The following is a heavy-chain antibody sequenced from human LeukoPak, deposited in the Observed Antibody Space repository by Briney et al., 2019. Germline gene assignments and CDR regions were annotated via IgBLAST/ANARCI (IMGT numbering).Heavy chain of an antibody. D-gene: IGHD3-22*01. CDR2: INTNTGNP. Sequence: GASVKVSCKASGYTFTSYAMNWVRQAPGQGLEWMGWINTNTGNPTYAQGFTGRFVFSLDTSVSTAYLQISSLKAEDTAVYYCAGDLTTWTVVVTNDYWGQGTLVTVSS. J-gene: IGHJ4*02. V-gene: IGHV7-4-1*02. CDR1: GYTFTSYA. CDR3: AGDLTTWTVVVTNDY.